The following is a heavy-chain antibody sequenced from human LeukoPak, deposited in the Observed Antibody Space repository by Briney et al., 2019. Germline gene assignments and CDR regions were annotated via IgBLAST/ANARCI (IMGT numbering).Heavy chain of an antibody. CDR1: GFTVSSNY. D-gene: IGHD3-3*01. CDR3: ARALYDFWSGYSPFDY. Sequence: GGSLRLSCAPSGFTVSSNYMNWVRQAPGKGLEWVSVIYSGGSTYYADSVKGRFTISRDNSKNTLYLQMNSLRAEDTAVYYCARALYDFWSGYSPFDYWGQGTLVTVSS. CDR2: IYSGGST. V-gene: IGHV3-66*01. J-gene: IGHJ4*02.